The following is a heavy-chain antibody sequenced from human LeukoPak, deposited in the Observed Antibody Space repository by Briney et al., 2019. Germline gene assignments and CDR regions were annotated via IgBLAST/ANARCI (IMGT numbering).Heavy chain of an antibody. CDR2: ISAYNGNT. CDR3: AKTLGYCSSTSCYPMDY. Sequence: ASVKVSCKASGYTFTSHGISWVRQAPGQGLEWMGWISAYNGNTNYAQKLQGRVTMTTDTSTSTAYVELRSLRSDDTAVYYCAKTLGYCSSTSCYPMDYWGQGTLVTVSS. V-gene: IGHV1-18*01. D-gene: IGHD2-2*01. CDR1: GYTFTSHG. J-gene: IGHJ4*02.